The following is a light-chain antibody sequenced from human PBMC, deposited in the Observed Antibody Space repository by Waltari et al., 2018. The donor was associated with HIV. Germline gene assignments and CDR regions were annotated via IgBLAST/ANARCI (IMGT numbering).Light chain of an antibody. V-gene: IGKV3-11*01. CDR2: DAS. CDR1: QSLSSY. Sequence: EIVLTQSPATLSLSLGDRATLSCRASQSLSSYLAWYQQKPGQPPKLLIYDASHRATGIPARFIGTGSGTEFNLTINSLEPEDVAVYLCQQRSIWPPFTFGQGTKLEI. J-gene: IGKJ2*01. CDR3: QQRSIWPPFT.